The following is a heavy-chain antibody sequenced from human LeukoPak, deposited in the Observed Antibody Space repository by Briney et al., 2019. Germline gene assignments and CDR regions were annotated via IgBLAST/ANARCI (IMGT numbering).Heavy chain of an antibody. CDR1: GYSISSGYY. V-gene: IGHV4-38-2*01. Sequence: SETLSLTCAVSGYSISSGYYWGWIRQPPGKGLEWIGSICHSGSTNYNPSLKSRVSISVDTPKNQFSLNLRYVTAADTAVYYCARQSGSYSTWYYMDVWGKGTTVTVSS. CDR2: ICHSGST. D-gene: IGHD1-26*01. J-gene: IGHJ6*03. CDR3: ARQSGSYSTWYYMDV.